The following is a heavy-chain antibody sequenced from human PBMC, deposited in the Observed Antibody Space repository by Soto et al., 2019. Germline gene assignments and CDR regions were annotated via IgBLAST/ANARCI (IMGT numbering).Heavy chain of an antibody. D-gene: IGHD3-16*01. CDR3: AFSRGGETRWPGFDY. V-gene: IGHV3-23*01. CDR2: ISGSGYST. CDR1: GFTFSSYD. Sequence: EVQLLESGGGLVQPGGSLRLSWAASGFTFSSYDMSWVRQAQGKELEWVSGISGSGYSTYYADSVKGRFTISRDKSKNTLYLQMNSLRAEDTAVYYCAFSRGGETRWPGFDYWGQGNLGTVSS. J-gene: IGHJ4*02.